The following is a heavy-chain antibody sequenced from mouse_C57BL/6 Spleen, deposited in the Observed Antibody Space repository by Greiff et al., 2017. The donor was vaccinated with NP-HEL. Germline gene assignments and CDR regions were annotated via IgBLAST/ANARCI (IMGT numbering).Heavy chain of an antibody. D-gene: IGHD1-1*01. CDR2: INPNYGTT. J-gene: IGHJ1*03. Sequence: VQLKESGPELVKPGASVKISCKASGYSFTDYNMNWVKQSNGKSLEWIGVINPNYGTTSYNQKFKDKATLTVDQSSSTAYMQLNSLTSEDSAVYYCVRRGITTVVAHWYFDVWGTGTTVTVSS. CDR1: GYSFTDYN. V-gene: IGHV1-39*01. CDR3: VRRGITTVVAHWYFDV.